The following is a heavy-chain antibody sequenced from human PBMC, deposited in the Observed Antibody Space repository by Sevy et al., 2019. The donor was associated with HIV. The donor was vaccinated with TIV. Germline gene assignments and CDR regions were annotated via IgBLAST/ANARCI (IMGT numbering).Heavy chain of an antibody. CDR3: ARDLIVPTGMFYYGMDV. D-gene: IGHD2-2*01. Sequence: GGSLRLSCAASGFTVGTYWMSWVRQAPGKGLQWVASIKQDESGKNYVDSVKGRFTISRDNAKNSLALQMYSLRAEDTAVYYCARDLIVPTGMFYYGMDVWGQGTTVTVSS. CDR2: IKQDESGK. J-gene: IGHJ6*02. CDR1: GFTVGTYW. V-gene: IGHV3-7*01.